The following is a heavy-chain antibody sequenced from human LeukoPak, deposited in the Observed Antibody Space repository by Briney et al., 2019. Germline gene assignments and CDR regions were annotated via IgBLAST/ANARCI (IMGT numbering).Heavy chain of an antibody. V-gene: IGHV4-34*01. Sequence: SETLSLTCAVYGGSFSGYYWSWIRQPPGKGLEWIGEINHSGSTNYNPSLKSRVTISVDTSKNQFSLKLSSVTAADTAVYYCARRRDGYNSASLDYWGQGTLVTVSS. CDR2: INHSGST. CDR3: ARRRDGYNSASLDY. CDR1: GGSFSGYY. J-gene: IGHJ4*02. D-gene: IGHD5-24*01.